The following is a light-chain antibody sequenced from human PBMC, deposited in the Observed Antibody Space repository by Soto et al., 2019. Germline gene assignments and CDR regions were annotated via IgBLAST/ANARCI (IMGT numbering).Light chain of an antibody. V-gene: IGKV3-20*01. CDR1: QSLTSSY. CDR2: GAS. J-gene: IGKJ1*01. CDR3: QQYDGSPRT. Sequence: EIVLTQSPGTLSLSPGERATLSCRASQSLTSSYLAWYQQKPGQAPMLLIYGASSRATGIPERFTGSGSGTDFTLTISRLEPEDFAVYYCQQYDGSPRTFGQGTKVEIK.